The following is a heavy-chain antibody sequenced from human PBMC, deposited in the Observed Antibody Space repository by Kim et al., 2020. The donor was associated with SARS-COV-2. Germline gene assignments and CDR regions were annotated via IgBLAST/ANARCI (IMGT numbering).Heavy chain of an antibody. J-gene: IGHJ4*02. D-gene: IGHD1-26*01. Sequence: GGSLRLSCAASGFTFSDYYMSWIRQAPGKGLEYISYISDTSFTIHYADSVKGRFTISRDNAKKSLYLQMNSLRVEDTALYYCARGGLGAADYWGQGTLVT. CDR3: ARGGLGAADY. V-gene: IGHV3-11*01. CDR1: GFTFSDYY. CDR2: ISDTSFTI.